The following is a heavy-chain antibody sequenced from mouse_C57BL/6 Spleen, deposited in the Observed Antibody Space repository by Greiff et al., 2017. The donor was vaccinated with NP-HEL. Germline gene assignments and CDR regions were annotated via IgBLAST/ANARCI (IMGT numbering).Heavy chain of an antibody. CDR3: ARERMDYGSSYGY. J-gene: IGHJ2*01. D-gene: IGHD1-1*01. CDR1: GYTFTDYY. CDR2: INPNNGGT. Sequence: VQLQQSGPELVKPGASVKISCKASGYTFTDYYMNWVKQSHGKSLEWIGDINPNNGGTSYNQKFKGKATLTVDKSSSTAYMELRSLTSEDSAVYYCARERMDYGSSYGYWGQGTTLTVSS. V-gene: IGHV1-26*01.